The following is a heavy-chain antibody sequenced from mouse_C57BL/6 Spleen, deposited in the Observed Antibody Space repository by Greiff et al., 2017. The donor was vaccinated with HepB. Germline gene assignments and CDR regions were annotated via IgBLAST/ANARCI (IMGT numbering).Heavy chain of an antibody. CDR2: IYPGNSDT. CDR1: GYTFTSYW. J-gene: IGHJ2*01. Sequence: VQLQQSGTVLARPGASVKMSCKTSGYTFTSYWMHWVKQRPGQGLEWIGAIYPGNSDTSYNQKFKGKAKLTAVTSASTAYMELSSLTNEDSAVYYCTSGYYGSCRLYYFDYWGQGTALTVSS. V-gene: IGHV1-5*01. D-gene: IGHD1-1*01. CDR3: TSGYYGSCRLYYFDY.